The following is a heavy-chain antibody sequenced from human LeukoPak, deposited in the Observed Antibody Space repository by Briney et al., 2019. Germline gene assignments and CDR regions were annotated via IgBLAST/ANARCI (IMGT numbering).Heavy chain of an antibody. J-gene: IGHJ4*02. CDR2: ISSSGSTI. Sequence: GGSLRLSCAASGFTFRSYAMQWVRQAPGKGLEWVSYISSSGSTIYYADSVKGRFTISRDNAKNSLYLQMNSLRDEDTAVYYCTLYFYDSSGYPSFDYWSQGTLVTVSS. CDR1: GFTFRSYA. CDR3: TLYFYDSSGYPSFDY. V-gene: IGHV3-48*02. D-gene: IGHD3-22*01.